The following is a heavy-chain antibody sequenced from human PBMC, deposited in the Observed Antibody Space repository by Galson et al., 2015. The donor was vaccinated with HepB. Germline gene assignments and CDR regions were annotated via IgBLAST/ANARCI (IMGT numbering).Heavy chain of an antibody. J-gene: IGHJ1*01. D-gene: IGHD6-13*01. V-gene: IGHV3-30-3*01. CDR1: GFTFSSYN. CDR2: ISYDGNKK. CDR3: ARVGLDHSAAWYLHH. Sequence: SLRLSCAASGFTFSSYNMHWVRQAPGKGLEWVAVISYDGNKKYYGDSGKGRFTISRDNSENTLSLQMNSLRVEDTAVYYCARVGLDHSAAWYLHHWGQGTLVTASS.